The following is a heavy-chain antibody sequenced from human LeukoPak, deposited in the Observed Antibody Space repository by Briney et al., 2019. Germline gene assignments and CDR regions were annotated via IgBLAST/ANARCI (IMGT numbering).Heavy chain of an antibody. V-gene: IGHV4-4*02. Sequence: SETLSLTCAVSGGSISSSNWWSWVRQPPGKGLEWIGEIYHSGSTNYNPSLKSRVTISVDKSKNQFSLKLSSVTAADTAVYYCASGINCGADCYSAFDYWGQGTLVTVSS. J-gene: IGHJ4*02. CDR2: IYHSGST. CDR1: GGSISSSNW. D-gene: IGHD2-21*02. CDR3: ASGINCGADCYSAFDY.